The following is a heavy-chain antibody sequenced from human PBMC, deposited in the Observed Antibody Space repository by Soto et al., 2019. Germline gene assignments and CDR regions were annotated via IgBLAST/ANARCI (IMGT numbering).Heavy chain of an antibody. V-gene: IGHV4-31*03. CDR3: ALSTTIFGVVVLAPSY. D-gene: IGHD3-3*01. Sequence: PSETLSLTCTVSGVSISSGGYYWSWIRQHPGKGLEWIGYIYYSGSTYYNPSLKSRVTISVDTSKNQFSLKLSSVTAADTAVYYCALSTTIFGVVVLAPSYWGQGTLVTVSS. CDR2: IYYSGST. CDR1: GVSISSGGYY. J-gene: IGHJ4*02.